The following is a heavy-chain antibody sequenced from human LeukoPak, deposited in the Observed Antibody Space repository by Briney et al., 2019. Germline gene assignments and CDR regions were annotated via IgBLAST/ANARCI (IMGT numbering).Heavy chain of an antibody. D-gene: IGHD3-22*01. CDR1: GGSISSYY. J-gene: IGHJ4*02. CDR3: AGLISRGYHGVNY. Sequence: SETLSLTCTVSGGSISSYYWGWIRQPPGKGLEWIGYIHYTGSTDYNPSLKSRVTISVETAKKQLFLRLSSVIAEDTARYYCAGLISRGYHGVNYWGQGILVTVSS. V-gene: IGHV4-59*01. CDR2: IHYTGST.